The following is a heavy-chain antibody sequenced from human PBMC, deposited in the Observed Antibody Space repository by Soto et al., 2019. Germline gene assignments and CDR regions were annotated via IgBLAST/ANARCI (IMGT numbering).Heavy chain of an antibody. V-gene: IGHV3-48*02. CDR1: EFTFSSYD. D-gene: IGHD3-16*01. J-gene: IGHJ4*02. CDR2: ISKNDSPI. Sequence: EVQLVESGGGLVQPGGSLTLSCAASEFTFSSYDMSWVRQATGKGLEWLSYISKNDSPIYYAGSVKGRFTISRDNAKDSLYLQMNSLRDEDTAVYFCARGFSYASLGLWGQGTLVTVSS. CDR3: ARGFSYASLGL.